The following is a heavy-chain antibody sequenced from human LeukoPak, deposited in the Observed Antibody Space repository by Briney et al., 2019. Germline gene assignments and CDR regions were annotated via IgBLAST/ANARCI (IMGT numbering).Heavy chain of an antibody. V-gene: IGHV4-61*02. CDR2: VFPSGST. Sequence: PSETLSLTCTASGGSINTNEYYWSWIRQPAGKGLEWVGRVFPSGSTDYSPSLRGRVTISLDTSKNQFSLRLSSVTAADTAIYYCARDFSYWGQGTLVTVSS. CDR3: ARDFSY. D-gene: IGHD3-3*01. CDR1: GGSINTNEYY. J-gene: IGHJ4*02.